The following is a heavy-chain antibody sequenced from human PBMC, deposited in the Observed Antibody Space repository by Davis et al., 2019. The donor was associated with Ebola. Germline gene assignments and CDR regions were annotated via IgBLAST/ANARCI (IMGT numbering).Heavy chain of an antibody. V-gene: IGHV3-64*04. Sequence: GESLKISCSASGFTFSSYAMHWVRQAPGKGLEYVSAISSNGGSTYYADSVKGRFTISRENGKNSLYLQMNNLRAGDTAVYYCARGGLGWTFDLWGQGTMVTVSS. J-gene: IGHJ3*01. CDR3: ARGGLGWTFDL. D-gene: IGHD6-19*01. CDR1: GFTFSSYA. CDR2: ISSNGGST.